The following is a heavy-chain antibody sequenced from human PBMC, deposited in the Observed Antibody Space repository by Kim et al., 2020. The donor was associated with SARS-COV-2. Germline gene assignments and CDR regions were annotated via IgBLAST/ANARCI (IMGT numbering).Heavy chain of an antibody. CDR1: GFTFSSYG. V-gene: IGHV3-33*01. CDR2: IWYDGSNK. Sequence: GGSLRLSCAASGFTFSSYGMHWVRQAPGKGLEWVAVIWYDGSNKYYADSVKGRFTISRDNSKNTLYLQMNSLRAEDTAVYYCARDPQRPIAYCGGDCPYGMDVWGQGTTVTVSS. D-gene: IGHD2-21*02. CDR3: ARDPQRPIAYCGGDCPYGMDV. J-gene: IGHJ6*02.